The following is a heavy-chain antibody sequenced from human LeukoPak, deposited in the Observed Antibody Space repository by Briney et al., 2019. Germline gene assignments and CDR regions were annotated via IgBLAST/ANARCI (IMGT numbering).Heavy chain of an antibody. CDR2: IYYSGST. D-gene: IGHD6-13*01. Sequence: SETLSLTCTVPGGSISSHYWSWIRQPPGKGLEWIGYIYYSGSTNYNPSLKSRVTISVDTSKNQFSLKLSSVTAADTAVYYCARGGVGWQQLALFDYWGQGTLVTVSS. CDR3: ARGGVGWQQLALFDY. V-gene: IGHV4-59*11. J-gene: IGHJ4*02. CDR1: GGSISSHY.